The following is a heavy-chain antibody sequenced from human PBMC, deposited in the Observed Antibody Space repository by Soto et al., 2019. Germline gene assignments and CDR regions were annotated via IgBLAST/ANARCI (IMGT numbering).Heavy chain of an antibody. Sequence: GGSLXLSCAASGFTFSDYYMSWIRQAPGKGLEWVSYISSSGSTIYYADSVKGRFTISRDNAKNSLYLQMNSLSAEDTAVYYCARPDSSGYLFDYWGQGTLVTVSS. J-gene: IGHJ4*02. D-gene: IGHD3-22*01. CDR1: GFTFSDYY. CDR2: ISSSGSTI. V-gene: IGHV3-11*01. CDR3: ARPDSSGYLFDY.